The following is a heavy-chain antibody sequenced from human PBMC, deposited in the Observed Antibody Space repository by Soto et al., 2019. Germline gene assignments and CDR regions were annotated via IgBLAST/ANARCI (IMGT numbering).Heavy chain of an antibody. CDR1: GGSISSGGYY. D-gene: IGHD2-2*01. Sequence: QVQLQESGPGLVKPSQTLSLTCTVSGGSISSGGYYWSWIRQHPGKGLEWIGYIYYSGSTYYNPSLTSRVTISVDTSKNQFSPKLSSVTAADTAVYYCARWTCSSTSCSLNWFDPWGQGTLVTVSS. V-gene: IGHV4-31*03. J-gene: IGHJ5*02. CDR2: IYYSGST. CDR3: ARWTCSSTSCSLNWFDP.